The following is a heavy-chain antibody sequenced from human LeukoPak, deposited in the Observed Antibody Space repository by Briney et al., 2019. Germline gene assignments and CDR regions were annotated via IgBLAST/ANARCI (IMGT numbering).Heavy chain of an antibody. J-gene: IGHJ4*02. CDR1: GGSISSYY. D-gene: IGHD6-13*01. Sequence: PSETLSLTCTVSGGSISSYYWSWIRQPPGKGLEWIEYIYYSGSTNYNPSLKSRVTISVDTSKNQFSLKLSSVTAADTAVYYCARSYSSSWYLDYWGQGTLVTVSS. CDR2: IYYSGST. CDR3: ARSYSSSWYLDY. V-gene: IGHV4-59*01.